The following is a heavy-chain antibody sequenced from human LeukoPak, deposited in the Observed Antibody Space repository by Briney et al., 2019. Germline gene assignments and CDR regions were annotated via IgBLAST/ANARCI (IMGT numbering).Heavy chain of an antibody. CDR3: ARSTYGYSYVY. J-gene: IGHJ4*02. V-gene: IGHV4-59*01. CDR1: GGSFNGYY. Sequence: SETLSLTCTVSGGSFNGYYWTWIRQPPGRGLQWIGYIYYTRSTSYNPSLKSRVAISLDTSKNQFSLKLTSVTTADTAVYYCARSTYGYSYVYWGQGILVTVSS. D-gene: IGHD5-18*01. CDR2: IYYTRST.